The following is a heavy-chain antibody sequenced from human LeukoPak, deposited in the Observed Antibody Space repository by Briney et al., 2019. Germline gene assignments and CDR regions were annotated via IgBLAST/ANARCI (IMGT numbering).Heavy chain of an antibody. CDR1: GFTFSSYA. CDR2: ISGSGGTT. J-gene: IGHJ3*02. Sequence: AGGSLRLSCAASGFTFSSYAMSWVRQAPGKGLEWVSAISGSGGTTYYADSVKGRCTISRGNSKNTLYLQMNSLRAEDTAVYYCAKDGYCSGGTCSGIRGDIWGQGTMVTVSS. V-gene: IGHV3-23*01. CDR3: AKDGYCSGGTCSGIRGDI. D-gene: IGHD2-15*01.